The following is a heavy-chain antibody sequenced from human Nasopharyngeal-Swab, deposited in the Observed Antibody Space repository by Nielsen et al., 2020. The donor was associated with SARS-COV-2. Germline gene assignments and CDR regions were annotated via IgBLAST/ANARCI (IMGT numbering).Heavy chain of an antibody. Sequence: GESLKISCAASGFTFSSYWMSWVRQAPGKELEWVANIKQDGSEKYYVDSVKGRFTISRDNAKNSLYLQMNSLRAEDTAVYYCARAGSSGWYYYFDYWGQGTLVTVSS. V-gene: IGHV3-7*01. J-gene: IGHJ4*02. CDR2: IKQDGSEK. D-gene: IGHD6-19*01. CDR1: GFTFSSYW. CDR3: ARAGSSGWYYYFDY.